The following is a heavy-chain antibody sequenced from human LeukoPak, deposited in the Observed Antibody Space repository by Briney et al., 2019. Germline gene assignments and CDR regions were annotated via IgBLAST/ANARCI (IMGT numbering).Heavy chain of an antibody. V-gene: IGHV1-69*13. D-gene: IGHD2-2*01. J-gene: IGHJ6*03. CDR2: IIPIFGTA. CDR1: GGTFSSYA. Sequence: ASVKVSCKASGGTFSSYAISWVRQAPGQGLEWMGGIIPIFGTANYAQKFQGRVTITADESTSTAYMELSSLRSEDTAVYYCARTLVVVPAADYYYMDVWGKGTTVTVSS. CDR3: ARTLVVVPAADYYYMDV.